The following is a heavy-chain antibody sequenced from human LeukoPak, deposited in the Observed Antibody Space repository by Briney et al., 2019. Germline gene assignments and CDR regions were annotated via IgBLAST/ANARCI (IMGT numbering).Heavy chain of an antibody. CDR3: ATWPPHSGWYHWFDP. CDR2: FDPEDGET. CDR1: GYTLTELS. V-gene: IGHV1-24*01. J-gene: IGHJ5*02. D-gene: IGHD6-19*01. Sequence: ASVKVSCKVSGYTLTELSMHWVRQAPGKGLEWMGGFDPEDGETIYAQKFQGGVTMTEDTSTDTAYMELSSLRSEDTAVYYCATWPPHSGWYHWFDPWGQGTLVTVSS.